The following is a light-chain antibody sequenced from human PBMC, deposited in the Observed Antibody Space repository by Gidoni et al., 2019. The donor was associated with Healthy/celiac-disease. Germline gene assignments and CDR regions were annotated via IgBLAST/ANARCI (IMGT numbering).Light chain of an antibody. Sequence: DIQMTQSPSSLSASVGDRATITCQASQDISNYLNWYQQKPGKAPKLLIYDASNLETGVPSRFSGSGSGTDFTFTISSLQPEDIATYYCQQYDNRPGSFGQGTKLEIK. CDR2: DAS. J-gene: IGKJ2*03. CDR1: QDISNY. V-gene: IGKV1-33*01. CDR3: QQYDNRPGS.